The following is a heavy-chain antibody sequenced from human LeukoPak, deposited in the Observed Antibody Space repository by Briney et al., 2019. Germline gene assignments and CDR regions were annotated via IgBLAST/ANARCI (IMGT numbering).Heavy chain of an antibody. CDR2: IHYSGSG. Sequence: PSETLSLTCTVSGGSISSYYWSWIRQPPGKGLEWIGYIHYSGSGNNNPSLKSRVTMSVDTSKNQFSLKLSSVTAADTAVYYCAREPYYDFWSGHAPPWGQGTLVTVSS. V-gene: IGHV4-59*01. J-gene: IGHJ5*02. CDR1: GGSISSYY. D-gene: IGHD3-3*01. CDR3: AREPYYDFWSGHAPP.